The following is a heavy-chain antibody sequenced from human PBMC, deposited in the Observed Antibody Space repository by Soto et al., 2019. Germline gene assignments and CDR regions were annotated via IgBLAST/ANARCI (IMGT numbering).Heavy chain of an antibody. CDR2: IYPGDSDT. D-gene: IGHD3-22*01. J-gene: IGHJ3*02. CDR3: ASAYDSSGYYYKGDAFDI. Sequence: RGESLKISCKGSGYSFTSYWIGWVRQMPGKGLEWMGIIYPGDSDTRYSPSFQGQVTISADKSISTAYLQWSSLKASDTAMYYCASAYDSSGYYYKGDAFDIWGQGTMVTVSS. CDR1: GYSFTSYW. V-gene: IGHV5-51*01.